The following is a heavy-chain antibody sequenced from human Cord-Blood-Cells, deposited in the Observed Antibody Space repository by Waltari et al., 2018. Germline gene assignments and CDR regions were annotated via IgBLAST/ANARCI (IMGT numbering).Heavy chain of an antibody. V-gene: IGHV5-51*03. Sequence: EVQLVQSGAEVKKPGESLKISCKGSGYSFTSYWIGWVRQMPGKGLEWRGIIYPGDSVPTYSPSFQGQGPISADKSISTAYLQWSSLKAADTAMYYCARRLAEPWAGGGTDAFDIWGQGTMVTVSS. CDR3: ARRLAEPWAGGGTDAFDI. D-gene: IGHD1-1*01. CDR1: GYSFTSYW. J-gene: IGHJ3*02. CDR2: IYPGDSVP.